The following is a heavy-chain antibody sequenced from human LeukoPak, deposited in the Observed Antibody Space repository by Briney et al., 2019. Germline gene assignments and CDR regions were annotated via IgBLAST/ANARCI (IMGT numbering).Heavy chain of an antibody. D-gene: IGHD3-10*01. Sequence: ASVKVSCKASGYTFTGYYMHWVRQAPGQRLEWMGWINPNSGGTNYAQKFQGRVTMTRDTSISTAYMELSRLRSDDTAVYYCASYYYGSGSYYPFDYWGQGTLVTVSS. J-gene: IGHJ4*02. CDR2: INPNSGGT. CDR3: ASYYYGSGSYYPFDY. CDR1: GYTFTGYY. V-gene: IGHV1-2*02.